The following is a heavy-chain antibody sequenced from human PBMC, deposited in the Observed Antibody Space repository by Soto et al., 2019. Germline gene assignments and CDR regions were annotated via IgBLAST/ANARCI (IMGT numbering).Heavy chain of an antibody. D-gene: IGHD2-2*01. Sequence: PSETLSLTCTVSGGSISSGGYYWCWIRQHPGKGLEWIGYIYYSGSTYYNPSLKSRVTISVDTSKNQFSLKLSSVTAADTAVYYCARASIAPYFDYWGQGTLVTVSS. J-gene: IGHJ4*02. CDR1: GGSISSGGYY. V-gene: IGHV4-31*03. CDR2: IYYSGST. CDR3: ARASIAPYFDY.